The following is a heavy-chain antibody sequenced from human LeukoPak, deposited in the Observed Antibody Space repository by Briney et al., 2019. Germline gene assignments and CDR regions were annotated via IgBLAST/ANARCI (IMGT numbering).Heavy chain of an antibody. CDR2: IYTSGRT. Sequence: SETLSLTCTVSGGSISSYYGSWIRQPAGKGLEWIGRIYTSGRTNYNPSLKSRVTMSVDTSKNQFSLKLSSVTAADTAVYYCARETSGIAAAGTSDYWGQGTLVTVSS. CDR1: GGSISSYY. J-gene: IGHJ4*02. V-gene: IGHV4-4*07. D-gene: IGHD6-13*01. CDR3: ARETSGIAAAGTSDY.